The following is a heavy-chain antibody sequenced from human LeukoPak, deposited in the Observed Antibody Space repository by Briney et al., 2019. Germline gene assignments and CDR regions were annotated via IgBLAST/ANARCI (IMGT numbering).Heavy chain of an antibody. D-gene: IGHD6-13*01. Sequence: PGGSLRLSCAASGFTFDDYAMHWVRQAPGKGLEWVSGISWNSGSIGYADSVKGRFTISRDNAKNSLYLQMNSLRAEDMASYYCAKDSTAAAGGVFDYWGQGTLVTVSS. CDR3: AKDSTAAAGGVFDY. CDR2: ISWNSGSI. CDR1: GFTFDDYA. V-gene: IGHV3-9*03. J-gene: IGHJ4*02.